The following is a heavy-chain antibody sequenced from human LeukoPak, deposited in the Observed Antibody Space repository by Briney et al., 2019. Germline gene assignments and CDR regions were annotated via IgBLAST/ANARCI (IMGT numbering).Heavy chain of an antibody. CDR2: MYSSGST. CDR3: ARGPPDCSSTSCYAFDAFDI. Sequence: SETLSLTCTVSGGSISITSYYWGWIRQPPGKGLEWIGSMYSSGSTYYNPSLKSRVTISVDTSRNQFSLKLSSVTAADTAVYYCARGPPDCSSTSCYAFDAFDIWGQGTMVTVSS. CDR1: GGSISITSYY. J-gene: IGHJ3*02. D-gene: IGHD2-2*01. V-gene: IGHV4-39*07.